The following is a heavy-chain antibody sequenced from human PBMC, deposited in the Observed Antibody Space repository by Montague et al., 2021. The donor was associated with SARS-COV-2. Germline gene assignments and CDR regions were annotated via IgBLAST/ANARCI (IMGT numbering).Heavy chain of an antibody. CDR2: IYYSGST. J-gene: IGHJ5*01. V-gene: IGHV4-39*01. Sequence: SETLSLTCSVSGGSFSSGSYYWGWIRQHPGKGPEWIGCIYYSGSTNYXPSLKSRVTMSVDTSKKQFSLKLSSVTAADTAVYYCARHWSYYDELWGTQLYTPDSWGQGTLVTVSS. CDR1: GGSFSSGSYY. CDR3: ARHWSYYDELWGTQLYTPDS. D-gene: IGHD3-10*01.